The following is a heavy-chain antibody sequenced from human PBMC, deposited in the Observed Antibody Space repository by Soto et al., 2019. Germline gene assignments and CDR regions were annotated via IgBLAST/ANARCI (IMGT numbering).Heavy chain of an antibody. CDR2: ISGSGGST. J-gene: IGHJ4*02. D-gene: IGHD1-7*01. V-gene: IGHV3-23*01. CDR1: GFTFSSYA. CDR3: AKDSTYNWNYWAYFDY. Sequence: GGSLRLSCAASGFTFSSYAMSWVRQAPGKGLEWVSAISGSGGSTYYADSAKGRFTISRDNSKNTPYLQMNSLRAGDTAVYYCAKDSTYNWNYWAYFDYWGQGTLVTVSS.